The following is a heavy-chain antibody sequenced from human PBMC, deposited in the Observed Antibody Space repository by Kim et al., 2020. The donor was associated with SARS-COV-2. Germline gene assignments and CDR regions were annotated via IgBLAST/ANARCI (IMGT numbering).Heavy chain of an antibody. CDR2: IFYSGVT. Sequence: SETLSLTCTVSGDSISSGAYYWSWIRQFPGKGLEWIGYIFYSGVTYYNPSLRSRLTISLDTSVNQFSQMLTSVTAADTAVYFCARDQNGYTYFDYWGQGT. CDR3: ARDQNGYTYFDY. V-gene: IGHV4-31*03. CDR1: GDSISSGAYY. D-gene: IGHD5-12*01. J-gene: IGHJ4*02.